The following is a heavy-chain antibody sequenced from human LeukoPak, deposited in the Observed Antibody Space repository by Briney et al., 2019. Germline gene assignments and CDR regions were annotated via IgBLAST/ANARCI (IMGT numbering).Heavy chain of an antibody. CDR1: GGTFSSYA. V-gene: IGHV1-69*13. CDR3: ARRKVVPAAGPVDY. D-gene: IGHD2-2*01. Sequence: SVKVSCKASGGTFSSYAISWVRQAPGQGLEWMGGIIPIFGTANYAQKFQGRVTITADESTSTAYMELSSLRSEDTAVYYCARRKVVPAAGPVDYWGQGTLVTVSS. CDR2: IIPIFGTA. J-gene: IGHJ4*02.